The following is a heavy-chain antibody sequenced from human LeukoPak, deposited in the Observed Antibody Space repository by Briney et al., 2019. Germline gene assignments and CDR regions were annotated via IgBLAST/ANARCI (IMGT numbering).Heavy chain of an antibody. V-gene: IGHV4-4*02. CDR2: IYHSGST. J-gene: IGHJ4*02. D-gene: IGHD3-9*01. CDR3: ARVGSILTGPVDY. CDR1: GGSISSSNW. Sequence: PSGTLSLTCAVSGGSISSSNWWSWVRQPPGKGLEWIGEIYHSGSTNYNPSLRSRVTISVDTSKNQLSLKLSSVTAADTAVYYCARVGSILTGPVDYWGQGTLVTVSS.